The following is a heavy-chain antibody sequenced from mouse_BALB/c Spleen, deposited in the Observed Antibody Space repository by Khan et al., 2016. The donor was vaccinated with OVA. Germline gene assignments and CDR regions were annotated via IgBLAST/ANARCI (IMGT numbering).Heavy chain of an antibody. Sequence: QVQLKQSGAELVKPGTSVKLSCKASGYNFTSYWINWVKLRPGQGLEWIGHIYPGSGRTNYNEKFTRKAQLSVDTSTSTVYMQLSSLASEDSALYYCARRDYYGSSVAYWGQGTLVTVAA. J-gene: IGHJ3*01. CDR1: GYNFTSYW. D-gene: IGHD1-1*01. V-gene: IGHV1-55*01. CDR2: IYPGSGRT. CDR3: ARRDYYGSSVAY.